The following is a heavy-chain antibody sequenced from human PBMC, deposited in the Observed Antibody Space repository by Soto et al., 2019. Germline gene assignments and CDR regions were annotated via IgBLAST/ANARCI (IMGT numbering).Heavy chain of an antibody. Sequence: QVQLVQPGAEVKKPGSSVKVSCKASGGTFSSYAISWVRQAPGQGLEWMGGIIPIFGTANYAQKFQGRVTITADESTSTAYKELSSLRSEDTAVYYCASRYSSGWYPDWFDPWGQGTLVTVSS. D-gene: IGHD6-19*01. CDR1: GGTFSSYA. J-gene: IGHJ5*02. CDR2: IIPIFGTA. CDR3: ASRYSSGWYPDWFDP. V-gene: IGHV1-69*01.